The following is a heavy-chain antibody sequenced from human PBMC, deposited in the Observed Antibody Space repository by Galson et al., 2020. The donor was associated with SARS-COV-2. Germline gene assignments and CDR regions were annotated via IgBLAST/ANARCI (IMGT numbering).Heavy chain of an antibody. CDR2: IYTSGST. V-gene: IGHV4-4*07. CDR1: GGSISSYS. D-gene: IGHD3-10*01. Sequence: SETLSLTCTVSGGSISSYSWSWIRQPAGKGLEWIGRIYTSGSTNYNPSLKSRVTMSVDTSKNQFSLKLSSVTAADTAVYYCAREGSGSGSYHFTYYYYYYMDVWGKGTTVTISS. CDR3: AREGSGSGSYHFTYYYYYYMDV. J-gene: IGHJ6*03.